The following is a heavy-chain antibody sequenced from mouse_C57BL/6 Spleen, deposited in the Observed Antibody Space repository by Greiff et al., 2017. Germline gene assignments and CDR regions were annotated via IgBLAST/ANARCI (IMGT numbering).Heavy chain of an antibody. CDR1: GFSLTSYG. V-gene: IGHV2-4*01. CDR3: DRSSYYGNCGGVDY. J-gene: IGHJ4*01. Sequence: QVQLQQSGPGLVQPSQSLSITCTVSGFSLTSYGVHWVRQPPGKGLEWLGVIWSGGSTDYNAAFISRLSISKDNSKSKVFFKMNSLQADDTAIYYCDRSSYYGNCGGVDYWGQGTSVTVSS. D-gene: IGHD2-1*01. CDR2: IWSGGST.